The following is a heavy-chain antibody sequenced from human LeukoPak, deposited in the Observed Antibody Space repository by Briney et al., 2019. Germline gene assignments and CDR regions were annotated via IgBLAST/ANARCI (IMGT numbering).Heavy chain of an antibody. D-gene: IGHD3-10*01. CDR1: GGTFSSYA. V-gene: IGHV1-69*05. J-gene: IGHJ4*02. CDR3: ARAIWFGESQDFDY. CDR2: IIPIFGTA. Sequence: SVKVSCKASGGTFSSYAISWVRQAPGQGLEWMGGIIPIFGTANYAQKFQGRVTITRDTSASTAYMELSSLRSEDTAVYYCARAIWFGESQDFDYWGQGTLVTVSS.